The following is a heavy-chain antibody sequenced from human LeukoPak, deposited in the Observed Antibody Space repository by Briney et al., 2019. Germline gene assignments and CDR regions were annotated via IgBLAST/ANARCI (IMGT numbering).Heavy chain of an antibody. CDR2: IYSGGST. V-gene: IGHV3-53*01. D-gene: IGHD3-22*01. J-gene: IGHJ5*02. CDR1: GFTVSTNY. CDR3: ARDLSSRYNH. Sequence: GGSLRLSCAASGFTVSTNYMSWVRQAPGKGLERVSVIYSGGSTYYADSVKGRFTISRDNSKNTLYLQMNSLRAEDTAVYYCARDLSSRYNHWGQGTLVTVSS.